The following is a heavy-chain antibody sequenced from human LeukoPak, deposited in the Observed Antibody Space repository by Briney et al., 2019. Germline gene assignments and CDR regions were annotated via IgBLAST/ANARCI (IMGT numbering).Heavy chain of an antibody. CDR2: IYYSGGT. CDR3: ARRYCSGGSCYPPAENPAFDY. V-gene: IGHV4-39*01. CDR1: GGSISSSGYY. J-gene: IGHJ4*02. D-gene: IGHD2-15*01. Sequence: SETLSLTCTVSGGSISSSGYYWGWIRQPPGKGLEWIGNIYYSGGTYYNPSLKSRVTMSVDTSKNQFSLKLSSVTAADTAVYYCARRYCSGGSCYPPAENPAFDYWGQGTLVTVSS.